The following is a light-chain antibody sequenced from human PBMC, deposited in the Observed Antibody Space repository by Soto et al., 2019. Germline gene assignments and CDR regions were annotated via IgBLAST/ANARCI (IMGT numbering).Light chain of an antibody. CDR2: GAS. CDR1: QSVSSN. CDR3: QQHNNWPPFT. Sequence: EIVMTQSPATLSVSPGERATLSCRASQSVSSNLAWYQQKPGQAPRLLIYGASTRATGIPARFSGSGSGTEFTVTISSLQSEDFAVYYCQQHNNWPPFTFGPGTKVDIK. J-gene: IGKJ3*01. V-gene: IGKV3-15*01.